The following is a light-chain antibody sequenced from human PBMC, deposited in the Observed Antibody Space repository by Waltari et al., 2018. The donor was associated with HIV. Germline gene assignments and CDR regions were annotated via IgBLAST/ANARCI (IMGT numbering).Light chain of an antibody. CDR3: QSGHNSDSI. J-gene: IGLJ2*01. CDR2: KDS. V-gene: IGLV3-25*03. Sequence: SYELTQAPSVSVSPGQTAKITCSGDALSTHSVYWYQQKPGQAPLMMIFKDSERPSEIPARFSASSSGSTSILTISGVQAEDEADYYCQSGHNSDSIFGGGTKLTVL. CDR1: ALSTHS.